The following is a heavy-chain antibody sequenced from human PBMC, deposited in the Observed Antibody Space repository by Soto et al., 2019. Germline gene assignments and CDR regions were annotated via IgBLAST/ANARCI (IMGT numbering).Heavy chain of an antibody. Sequence: SETLSLTCTVSGGSISSYYWSWIRQPPGKGLEWIGYIYYSGSTNYNPSLKSRVAISVDTSKNQFSLKLSSVTAADTAVYYCAREQTHQTAGFHAFGIWGQGTMVTVSS. V-gene: IGHV4-59*01. D-gene: IGHD6-13*01. CDR1: GGSISSYY. CDR3: AREQTHQTAGFHAFGI. CDR2: IYYSGST. J-gene: IGHJ3*02.